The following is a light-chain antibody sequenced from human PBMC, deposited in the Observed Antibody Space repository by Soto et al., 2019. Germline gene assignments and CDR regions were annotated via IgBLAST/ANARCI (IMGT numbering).Light chain of an antibody. CDR3: QQRSNWRVT. Sequence: VLTQSPATLSLSPGERATLSCRASQSVNIYLAWYQQKPGQAPRLLIYDASNRATGIPARFSGSGSGTDFTLTISSLEPEDIAVYYCQQRSNWRVTFGGGTKV. J-gene: IGKJ4*01. CDR1: QSVNIY. V-gene: IGKV3-11*01. CDR2: DAS.